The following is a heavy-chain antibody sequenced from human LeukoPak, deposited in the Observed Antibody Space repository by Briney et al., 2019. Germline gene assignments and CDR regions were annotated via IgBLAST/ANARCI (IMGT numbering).Heavy chain of an antibody. D-gene: IGHD3/OR15-3a*01. Sequence: GGSLRLSCAASGVTFEDYAMRWVRDAPGKGVEWGSGISWNSGSIVYADSVKGRFTISREKAKNTLYLQMNSLRAEDTALYYCAKDMAGGTGYYPDYSGQGTLVTVSS. CDR3: AKDMAGGTGYYPDY. J-gene: IGHJ4*02. CDR1: GVTFEDYA. V-gene: IGHV3-9*01. CDR2: ISWNSGSI.